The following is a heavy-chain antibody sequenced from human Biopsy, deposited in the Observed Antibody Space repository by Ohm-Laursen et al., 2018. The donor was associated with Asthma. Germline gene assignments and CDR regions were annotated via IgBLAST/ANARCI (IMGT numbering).Heavy chain of an antibody. CDR2: INSDGSSL. CDR1: GFSFSTYW. D-gene: IGHD1-1*01. CDR3: ARDLGTTRMDV. Sequence: SLRLSCAASGFSFSTYWMHWVRQAPGKGLVWVARINSDGSSLSYADSVKGRFTVSRDNAKNTLYLQMNSLRGEDTAVYYCARDLGTTRMDVWGQGTTVTVSS. J-gene: IGHJ6*02. V-gene: IGHV3-74*01.